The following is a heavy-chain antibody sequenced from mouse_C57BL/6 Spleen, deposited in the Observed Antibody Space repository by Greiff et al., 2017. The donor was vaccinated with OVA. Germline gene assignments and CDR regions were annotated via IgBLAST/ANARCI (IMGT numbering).Heavy chain of an antibody. CDR2: IDPNSGGT. J-gene: IGHJ2*01. V-gene: IGHV1-72*01. CDR1: GYTFTSYW. Sequence: VKLQQPGAELVKPGASVKLSCKASGYTFTSYWMHWVKQRPGRGLEWIGRIDPNSGGTKYNEKFKSKATLTVDKPSSTAYMQLSSLTSEDSAVYYCAMITTTGVYYFDYWGQGTTLTVSS. D-gene: IGHD2-4*01. CDR3: AMITTTGVYYFDY.